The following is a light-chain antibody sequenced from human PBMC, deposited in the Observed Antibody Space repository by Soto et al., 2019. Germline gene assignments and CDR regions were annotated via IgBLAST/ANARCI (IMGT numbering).Light chain of an antibody. CDR1: QSVSSN. CDR2: GAS. J-gene: IGKJ2*01. V-gene: IGKV3-15*01. Sequence: EIVMTQSPATLSVSPGERATLSCRASQSVSSNLAWYQQKPSQAPRLLIYGASTRATGIPARFSGSGSGTEFTLTISSLQSEDFAVYYCQPYNNWPPYTFGQGTKLEIK. CDR3: QPYNNWPPYT.